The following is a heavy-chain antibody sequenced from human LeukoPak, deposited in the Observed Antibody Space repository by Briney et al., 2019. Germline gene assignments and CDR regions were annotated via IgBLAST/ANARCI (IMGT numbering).Heavy chain of an antibody. CDR3: ARAYCSSTSCPHFDY. CDR2: IYYSGST. Sequence: SETLSLTCTVSGGSISSGGYYWSWIRQHPGKDLEWIGYIYYSGSTYYNPSLKRRVTISVDTSKNQFSLKLSSVTAADTAVYYCARAYCSSTSCPHFDYWGQGTLVTVSS. CDR1: GGSISSGGYY. D-gene: IGHD2-2*01. J-gene: IGHJ4*02. V-gene: IGHV4-31*03.